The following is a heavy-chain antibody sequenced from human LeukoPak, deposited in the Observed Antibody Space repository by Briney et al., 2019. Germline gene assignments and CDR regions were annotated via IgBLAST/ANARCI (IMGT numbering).Heavy chain of an antibody. CDR3: ARGVRGRTYYMDV. J-gene: IGHJ6*03. V-gene: IGHV1-69*05. D-gene: IGHD3-10*01. Sequence: GASVKVSCKASGGTFSSYAISWVRQAPGQGLEWMGGIIPIFGTANYAQKFQGRDTITTDESTSTAYMELSSLRSEDTAVYYCARGVRGRTYYMDVWGKGTTVTVSS. CDR2: IIPIFGTA. CDR1: GGTFSSYA.